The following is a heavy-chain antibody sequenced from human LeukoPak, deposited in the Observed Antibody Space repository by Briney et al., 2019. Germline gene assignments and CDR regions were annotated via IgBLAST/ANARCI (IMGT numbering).Heavy chain of an antibody. CDR3: ARGVYGSGSYTFDY. Sequence: ASVKVSCKASGYTFTGYYMHWVRQAPGQGLEWMGWINPNSGGTNYAQKFQGRVTMTRDTSISTAYMELSRLRSDDTAVYYCARGVYGSGSYTFDYWGQGTLVTVSS. CDR2: INPNSGGT. J-gene: IGHJ4*02. D-gene: IGHD3-10*01. CDR1: GYTFTGYY. V-gene: IGHV1-2*02.